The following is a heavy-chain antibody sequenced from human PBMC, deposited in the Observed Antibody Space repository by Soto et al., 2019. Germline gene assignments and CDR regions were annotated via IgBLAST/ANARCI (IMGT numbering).Heavy chain of an antibody. J-gene: IGHJ4*02. Sequence: PGGSLRLSCAASGFTFSSYAMSWVRQAPGKGLEWVSAISGSGGSTYYADSVKDRFTISRDNSKNTLYLQMNSLRAEDTAVYYCAKDPDLGFFYYFDYWGQGTLVTVSS. D-gene: IGHD3-16*01. CDR1: GFTFSSYA. CDR2: ISGSGGST. V-gene: IGHV3-23*01. CDR3: AKDPDLGFFYYFDY.